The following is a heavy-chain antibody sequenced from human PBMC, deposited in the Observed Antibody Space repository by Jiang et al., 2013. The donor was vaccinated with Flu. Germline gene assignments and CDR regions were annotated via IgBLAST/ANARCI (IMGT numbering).Heavy chain of an antibody. Sequence: SGSGLVKPSETLSLTCTVSGGSISSSSYYWGWIRQPPGKGLEWIGSIYYSGSTYYNPSLKSRVTISVDTSKNQFSLKLSSVTAADTAVYYCARHPPTPYYEGSGSFDYWGQGTLVTVSS. CDR1: GGSISSSSYY. CDR2: IYYSGST. J-gene: IGHJ4*02. CDR3: ARHPPTPYYEGSGSFDY. D-gene: IGHD3-22*01. V-gene: IGHV4-39*01.